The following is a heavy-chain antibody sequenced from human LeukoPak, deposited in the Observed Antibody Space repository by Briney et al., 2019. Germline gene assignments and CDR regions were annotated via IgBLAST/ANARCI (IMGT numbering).Heavy chain of an antibody. Sequence: GGSLRLSCAVSGFTFSSYVMHWVRQAPGKGPEWVAVIWYDGSNTYYADSVKGRFTISRDNSKSTLYLQMNSLRAEDTGVYYCARVAEAGIVVAGSDYWGQGTLVTVSS. D-gene: IGHD6-19*01. J-gene: IGHJ4*02. CDR1: GFTFSSYV. CDR2: IWYDGSNT. CDR3: ARVAEAGIVVAGSDY. V-gene: IGHV3-33*01.